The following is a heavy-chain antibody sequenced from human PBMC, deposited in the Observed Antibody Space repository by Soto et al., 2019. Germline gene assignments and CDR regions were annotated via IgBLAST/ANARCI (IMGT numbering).Heavy chain of an antibody. CDR1: GGTFSSYT. Sequence: QVQLVQSGAEVKKPGSSVKVSCKASGGTFSSYTISWVRQAPGQGLEWMGRIIPILGIANYAQKFQGRVTITADKSTSTAYMELSILRSQDTAVYYCASFTSMGMDVWGQGTTVTVSS. D-gene: IGHD3-3*01. J-gene: IGHJ6*02. CDR3: ASFTSMGMDV. V-gene: IGHV1-69*02. CDR2: IIPILGIA.